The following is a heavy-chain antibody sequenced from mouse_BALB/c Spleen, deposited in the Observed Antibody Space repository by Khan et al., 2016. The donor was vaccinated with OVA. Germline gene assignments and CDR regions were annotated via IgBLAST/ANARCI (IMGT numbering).Heavy chain of an antibody. Sequence: EVKVVESGGDLVKPGGSLKLSCAASGFTFSSYGMSWVRQTPDKRLEWVATISSGGDYNYYPDSVKGRFTISRDNAKNTLYLQMSSLKSDDTAMYYCASHLTGSFAYWGQGTLVTVSA. J-gene: IGHJ3*01. CDR3: ASHLTGSFAY. D-gene: IGHD4-1*01. V-gene: IGHV5-6*01. CDR1: GFTFSSYG. CDR2: ISSGGDYN.